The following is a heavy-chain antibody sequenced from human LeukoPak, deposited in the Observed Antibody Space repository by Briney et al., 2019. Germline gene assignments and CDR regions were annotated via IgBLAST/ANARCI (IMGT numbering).Heavy chain of an antibody. CDR1: GGSTSSGNYY. J-gene: IGHJ4*02. CDR3: ARLGAGPTYYDFWSGYSSFYFDY. V-gene: IGHV4-39*02. CDR2: ISSSGNT. Sequence: SETLSLTCTVSGGSTSSGNYYWGWIRQPPGKGLEWIGGISSSGNTYYNPSLKSRITISIDTSKNHFSLKLSSVSAADTAVYYCARLGAGPTYYDFWSGYSSFYFDYWGQGTLVTVSS. D-gene: IGHD3-3*01.